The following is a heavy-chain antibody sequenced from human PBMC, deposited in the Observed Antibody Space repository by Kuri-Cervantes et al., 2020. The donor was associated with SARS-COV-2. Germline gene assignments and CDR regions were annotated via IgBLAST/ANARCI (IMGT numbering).Heavy chain of an antibody. D-gene: IGHD3-10*01. V-gene: IGHV4-61*01. CDR1: GGSVSSGSHY. CDR2: IYYSGST. Sequence: SETLSLTCIVSGGSVSSGSHYWSWIQQPPGKGLEWIGYIYYSGSTKYNPSLKSRVTMSVDTSKNQFSLKLNSVTPADTAVYYCARTLDYYGSGTYCFDYWGQGTLVTVSS. CDR3: ARTLDYYGSGTYCFDY. J-gene: IGHJ4*02.